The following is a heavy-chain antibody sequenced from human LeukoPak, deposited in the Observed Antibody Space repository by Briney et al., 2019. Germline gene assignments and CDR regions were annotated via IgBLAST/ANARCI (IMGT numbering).Heavy chain of an antibody. CDR1: GYTFTSYD. Sequence: GASVKLSCKASGYTFTSYDINWVRQATGQGVEWMGWMNPNSGNTGYAQKFQGRVTITRNTSISTAYMELSSLRSEDTAVYYCARDLLYGDYGEVAFDIWGQGTMVTVSS. CDR2: MNPNSGNT. V-gene: IGHV1-8*03. D-gene: IGHD4-17*01. CDR3: ARDLLYGDYGEVAFDI. J-gene: IGHJ3*02.